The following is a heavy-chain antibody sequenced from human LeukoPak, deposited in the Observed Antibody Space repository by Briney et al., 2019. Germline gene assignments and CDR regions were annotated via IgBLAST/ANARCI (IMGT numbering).Heavy chain of an antibody. CDR3: AKDPGSGSYLIKGYFDY. D-gene: IGHD1-26*01. CDR1: GFTFSSYG. J-gene: IGHJ4*02. V-gene: IGHV3-30*02. Sequence: GGSLRLSCAASGFTFSSYGMHWVRQAPGKGLEWVAFIRYDGSNKYYADSVKGRFTISRDNSKNTLYLQMNSLRAEDTAVYYCAKDPGSGSYLIKGYFDYWGQGTLVTVSS. CDR2: IRYDGSNK.